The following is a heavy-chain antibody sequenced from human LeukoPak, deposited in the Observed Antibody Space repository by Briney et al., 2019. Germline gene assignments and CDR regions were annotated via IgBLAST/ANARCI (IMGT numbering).Heavy chain of an antibody. CDR1: GFTFSSYS. D-gene: IGHD3-22*01. J-gene: IGHJ4*02. CDR3: AKDSSPMRQYYFDY. CDR2: ISSSSSYI. V-gene: IGHV3-21*01. Sequence: GGSLRLSCAASGFTFSSYSMNWVRQAPGKGLEWVSSISSSSSYIYYADSVKGRFTISRDNAKNSLYLQMNSLRAEDTAVYYCAKDSSPMRQYYFDYWGQGTLVTVSS.